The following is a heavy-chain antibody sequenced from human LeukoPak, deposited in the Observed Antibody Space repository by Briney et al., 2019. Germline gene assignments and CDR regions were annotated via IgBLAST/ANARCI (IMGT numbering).Heavy chain of an antibody. CDR3: ARVSSKGESHYY. CDR1: GGSFSGYH. J-gene: IGHJ4*02. D-gene: IGHD2-21*01. CDR2: INDSGGP. Sequence: SETLSLTCAVYGGSFSGYHWTWIRQPPGKGLDWIGEINDSGGPIYNPSLRNRVTISVDMSKNQFSLKLSSVTAADTAVYYCARVSSKGESHYYWGQGTLVTVSS. V-gene: IGHV4-34*01.